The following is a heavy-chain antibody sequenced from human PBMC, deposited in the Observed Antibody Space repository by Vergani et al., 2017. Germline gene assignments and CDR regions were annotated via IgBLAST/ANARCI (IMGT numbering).Heavy chain of an antibody. CDR2: ITPFFRTP. Sequence: QVHLVQSGAEVKKPGSSVKVSCKASGGTFSTYGINWVRQAPGQGLEWMGGITPFFRTPKYAQKFQSRVTITAHESTTTVYMELRSLRSDETAMYYCARDEIAATGTAGAYDIWGQGTMVTVSS. D-gene: IGHD6-13*01. J-gene: IGHJ3*02. CDR1: GGTFSTYG. V-gene: IGHV1-69*01. CDR3: ARDEIAATGTAGAYDI.